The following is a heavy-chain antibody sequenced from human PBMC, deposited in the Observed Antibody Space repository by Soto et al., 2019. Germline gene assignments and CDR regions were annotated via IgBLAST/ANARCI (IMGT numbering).Heavy chain of an antibody. V-gene: IGHV3-11*05. CDR1: GFTFSDYY. D-gene: IGHD3-22*01. CDR2: ISSSSSYT. Sequence: QVQLVESGGGLVKPGGSLRLSCAASGFTFSDYYMSWIRQAPGKGLEWVSYISSSSSYTNYADSVKGRFTISRDNAKNQLYLQMNSLRAEDTAVYYCAREAQLGYYDSSGYATAIDYWGQGTLVTVSS. J-gene: IGHJ4*02. CDR3: AREAQLGYYDSSGYATAIDY.